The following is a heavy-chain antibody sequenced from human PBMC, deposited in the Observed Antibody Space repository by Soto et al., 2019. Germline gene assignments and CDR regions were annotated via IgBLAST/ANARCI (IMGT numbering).Heavy chain of an antibody. CDR3: ARGPTMVRGWGGVEDY. J-gene: IGHJ4*02. CDR2: IYSGGST. Sequence: GGSLRLSCAASGFTVSSNYMSWVRQAPGKGLEWVSVIYSGGSTYYADSVKGRFTISRDNSKNTLYLQMNSLRAEDTAVYYCARGPTMVRGWGGVEDYWGQGTLVTVSS. D-gene: IGHD3-10*01. CDR1: GFTVSSNY. V-gene: IGHV3-66*01.